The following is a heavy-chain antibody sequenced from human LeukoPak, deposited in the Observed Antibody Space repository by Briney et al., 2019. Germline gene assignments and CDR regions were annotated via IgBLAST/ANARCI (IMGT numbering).Heavy chain of an antibody. CDR3: ARAHDSNGYYHYYYMDV. Sequence: PSQTLSLTCTVSGGSISSGDYYWSWIRQPPGKGLVWIGYIYYSGSTCYNPSLKSRVTISVDTSKNQFSLKLSSVTAADTAVYYCARAHDSNGYYHYYYMDVWGKATTVTVSS. J-gene: IGHJ6*03. D-gene: IGHD3-22*01. V-gene: IGHV4-30-4*08. CDR2: IYYSGST. CDR1: GGSISSGDYY.